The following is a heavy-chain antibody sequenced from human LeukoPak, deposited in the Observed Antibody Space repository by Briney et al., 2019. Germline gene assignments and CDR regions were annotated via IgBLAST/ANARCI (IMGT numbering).Heavy chain of an antibody. J-gene: IGHJ4*02. D-gene: IGHD7-27*01. CDR2: VSANGVGT. Sequence: GGSLRLSCAASGFTFSSYAMSWLRQAPGKGPEWVSTVSANGVGTYYTDSVKGRFTISRDNSKNTLYLQMNSLRAEDTAVYHCAKEAGHWDFDYWGQGTLVTVSS. V-gene: IGHV3-23*01. CDR1: GFTFSSYA. CDR3: AKEAGHWDFDY.